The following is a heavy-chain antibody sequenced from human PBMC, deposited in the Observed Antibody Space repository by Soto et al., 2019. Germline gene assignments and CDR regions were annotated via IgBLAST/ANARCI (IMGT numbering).Heavy chain of an antibody. D-gene: IGHD6-13*01. J-gene: IGHJ4*02. V-gene: IGHV3-23*01. CDR2: ISGSGGST. Sequence: PGGSLRLSCAASGFTFSSYAMSWVRQAPGKGLEWVSAISGSGGSTYYADSVKGRFTISRDNSKNTLYLQMNSLRAEDTAVYYCAKFDRLGRPYSSSRYYFDYWGQGTLVTVSS. CDR3: AKFDRLGRPYSSSRYYFDY. CDR1: GFTFSSYA.